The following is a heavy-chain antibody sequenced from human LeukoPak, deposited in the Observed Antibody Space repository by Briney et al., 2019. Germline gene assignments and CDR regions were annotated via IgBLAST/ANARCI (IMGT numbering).Heavy chain of an antibody. D-gene: IGHD7-27*01. CDR3: ARKIWDWFDP. V-gene: IGHV4-61*08. CDR2: IYYSGST. Sequence: SETLSLTCTVSGGSISSGGYYWSWIRQHPGKGLEWIGYIYYSGSTNYNPSLKSRVTISVDTSKNQFSLKLSSVTAADTAVYYCARKIWDWFDPWGQGTLVTVSS. CDR1: GGSISSGGYY. J-gene: IGHJ5*02.